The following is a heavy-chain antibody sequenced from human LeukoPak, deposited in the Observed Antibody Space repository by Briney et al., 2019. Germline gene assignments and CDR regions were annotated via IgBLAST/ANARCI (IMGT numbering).Heavy chain of an antibody. CDR1: GYSFTTYW. J-gene: IGHJ4*02. CDR2: ISPDDSHI. V-gene: IGHV5-51*01. CDR3: ARHEGSGSYYSY. D-gene: IGHD1-26*01. Sequence: GESLKISCKGSGYSFTTYWIAWVRQMPGRGLEWMGIISPDDSHIRYSPSFQGQVTTSADKSINTAYLQWRSLKASDTAMYYCARHEGSGSYYSYWGQGTLVTVSS.